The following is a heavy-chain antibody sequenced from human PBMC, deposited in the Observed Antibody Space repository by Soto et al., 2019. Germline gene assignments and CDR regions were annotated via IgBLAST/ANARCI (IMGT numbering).Heavy chain of an antibody. V-gene: IGHV1-8*01. CDR3: DRQVHPGYSSD. Sequence: SVKVSCKASVYTFTSYDINWVRQAPGQGLEWVGWINPTSEYTAHAQKFQGRVTLTREISTATAYMELSSLTSEDTAVYFCDRQVHPGYSSDWGPGTQVTASS. J-gene: IGHJ4*02. CDR1: VYTFTSYD. CDR2: INPTSEYT. D-gene: IGHD2-15*01.